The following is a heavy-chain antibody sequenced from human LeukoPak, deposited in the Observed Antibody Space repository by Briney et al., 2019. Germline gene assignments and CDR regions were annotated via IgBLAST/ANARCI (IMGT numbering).Heavy chain of an antibody. CDR1: GGTFSSYA. J-gene: IGHJ6*03. CDR3: ARDSVYYYYMDV. CDR2: IIPIFGTA. Sequence: ASVKVSCKASGGTFSSYAISWVRQAPGQGLEWMGGIIPIFGTANYAQKFQGRVTITADESTSTAYMELSSLRSEDTAVYYCARDSVYYYYMDVWGKGTTVTISS. V-gene: IGHV1-69*13.